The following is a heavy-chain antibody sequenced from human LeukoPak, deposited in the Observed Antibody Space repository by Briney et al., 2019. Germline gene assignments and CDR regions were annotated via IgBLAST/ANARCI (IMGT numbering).Heavy chain of an antibody. V-gene: IGHV3-74*01. D-gene: IGHD5-12*01. CDR3: ARGPANGGYGVDY. CDR2: INSDGTST. CDR1: GFTFRRHW. J-gene: IGHJ4*02. Sequence: GGSLRLSCAASGFTFRRHWMHWVRQAPGKGLVWVARINSDGTSTSYADSVKGRFTISGDSATLYLQMNSLTAEDTAVYYCARGPANGGYGVDYWGQGTLVTVSS.